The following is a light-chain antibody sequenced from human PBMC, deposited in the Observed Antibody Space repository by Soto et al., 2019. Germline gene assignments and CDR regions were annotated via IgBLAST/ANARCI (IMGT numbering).Light chain of an antibody. V-gene: IGKV1-27*01. CDR2: AAS. CDR1: QGISNY. Sequence: DIQMTQSPSSLSASVGDRVTITCRASQGISNYLAWYQQKPGKVPKLLIYAASTLQSGVPSRLSGSGSGTDFTLTISSLQPEDVATYYCQKYNSAPRWTFGQGTKVEIK. J-gene: IGKJ1*01. CDR3: QKYNSAPRWT.